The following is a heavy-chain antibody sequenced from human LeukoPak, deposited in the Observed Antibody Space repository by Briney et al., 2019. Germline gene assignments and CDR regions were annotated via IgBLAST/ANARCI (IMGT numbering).Heavy chain of an antibody. V-gene: IGHV4-39*01. J-gene: IGHJ4*02. CDR1: GGSINSSSYY. CDR2: IYYNGST. Sequence: PSETLSLTCTVSGGSINSSSYYWGWIRQPPGKGLEWIGSIYYNGSTYCNPSLKSRVTISVDTSKNQFSLKLSSVTAADTAVYYCARRPPRWGGYYFDYWGQGTLVTVSP. D-gene: IGHD7-27*01. CDR3: ARRPPRWGGYYFDY.